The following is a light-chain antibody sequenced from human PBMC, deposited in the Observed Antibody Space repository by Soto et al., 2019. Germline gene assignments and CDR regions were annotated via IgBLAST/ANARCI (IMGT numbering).Light chain of an antibody. Sequence: QSALTQPASVSGSPGQSIAISCTGTSSDVGSYNSVSWYQQFPGKAPKLILYAVTNRPSGVSNRFSGSKSGNTASLTISGLQAEDEADYFWSSYTTSATLVFGVGTKLTVL. CDR1: SSDVGSYNS. CDR2: AVT. V-gene: IGLV2-14*01. J-gene: IGLJ2*01. CDR3: SSYTTSATLV.